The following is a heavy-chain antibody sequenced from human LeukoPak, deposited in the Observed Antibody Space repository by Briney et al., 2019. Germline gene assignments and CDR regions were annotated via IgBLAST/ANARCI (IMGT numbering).Heavy chain of an antibody. Sequence: PGGSLRLSCAASGFTFSNYWMSWVRQAPGKGLEGVANIKEDGSRNHYVDSVKGRFTNSRDNAKGSLYLQMNSLRAEDTAVYYCARQLSGWYDADPYWGQGTLVTVSS. D-gene: IGHD6-19*01. CDR3: ARQLSGWYDADPY. J-gene: IGHJ4*02. CDR2: IKEDGSRN. V-gene: IGHV3-7*05. CDR1: GFTFSNYW.